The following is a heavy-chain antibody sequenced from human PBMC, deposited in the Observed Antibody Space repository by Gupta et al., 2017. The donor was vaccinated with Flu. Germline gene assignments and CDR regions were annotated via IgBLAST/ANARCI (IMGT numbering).Heavy chain of an antibody. J-gene: IGHJ4*02. CDR2: LTWNSGDI. V-gene: IGHV3-9*01. CDR3: VKGLGLVGFDY. D-gene: IGHD4-17*01. Sequence: HWVRQSPWKGLEWVSGLTWNSGDIGYADSVKGRFNISRDNAKNSLYLQMNSLRPEDTALYYCVKGLGLVGFDYWGQGTPVTVSS.